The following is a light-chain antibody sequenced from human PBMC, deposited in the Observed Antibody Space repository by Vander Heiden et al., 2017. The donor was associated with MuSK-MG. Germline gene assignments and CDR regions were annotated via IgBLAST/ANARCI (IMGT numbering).Light chain of an antibody. CDR1: QSVSNSY. CDR2: GAS. V-gene: IGKV3-20*01. Sequence: DIVLTQSPGTLSLSPGERATLSCRASQSVSNSYLAWYQQRPGQAPRLLIYGASSRATGIPDRFSGSGSGTDFTLTISRLEPEDFAVYYCQQYGGSPFTFGGGTKVEIK. J-gene: IGKJ4*01. CDR3: QQYGGSPFT.